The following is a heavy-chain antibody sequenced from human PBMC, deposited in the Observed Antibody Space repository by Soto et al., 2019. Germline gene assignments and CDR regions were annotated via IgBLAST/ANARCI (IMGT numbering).Heavy chain of an antibody. V-gene: IGHV3-74*01. CDR1: GFTFRSYW. J-gene: IGHJ4*02. CDR2: IKTDGSST. CDR3: AKDEYPGQFYFDY. Sequence: GGSLRLSWVASGFTFRSYWMHWVRQAPGKGLVWVSRIKTDGSSTSYADSVKGRFTISRDNAKNTLYLQMNSLRAEDTAIYYCAKDEYPGQFYFDYWGQGTLVTVSS.